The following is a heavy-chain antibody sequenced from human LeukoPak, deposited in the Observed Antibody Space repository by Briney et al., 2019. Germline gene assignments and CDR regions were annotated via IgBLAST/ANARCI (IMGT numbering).Heavy chain of an antibody. CDR1: GFPFSSYW. CDR2: IKEDGSKK. J-gene: IGHJ4*02. Sequence: PGGSLRLSCAASGFPFSSYWMSWVRQAPGKGQEWVASIKEDGSKKYYVDSVKGRFSISRDNAKNSLYLQMNSLRAEDTAVYYCARVSTADYSSGWFDYWGQGTLVTVSS. CDR3: ARVSTADYSSGWFDY. D-gene: IGHD6-19*01. V-gene: IGHV3-7*03.